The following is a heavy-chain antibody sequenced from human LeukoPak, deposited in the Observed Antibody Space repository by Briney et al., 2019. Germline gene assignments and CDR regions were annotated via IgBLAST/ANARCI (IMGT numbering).Heavy chain of an antibody. CDR2: IYSGGST. CDR3: AREGLYSSADY. CDR1: GFSVSSNY. Sequence: PGGSLRLSCAASGFSVSSNYMSWVRQAPGKGLEWVSVIYSGGSTYYADSVKGRFTISRDNSKNTLYLQMNSLRAEDTAVYYCAREGLYSSADYWGQGTLVIVSS. V-gene: IGHV3-53*01. D-gene: IGHD6-25*01. J-gene: IGHJ4*02.